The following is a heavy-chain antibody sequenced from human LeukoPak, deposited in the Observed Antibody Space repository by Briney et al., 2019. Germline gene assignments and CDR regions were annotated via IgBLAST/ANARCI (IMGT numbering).Heavy chain of an antibody. CDR3: ARRNPSCYGRQCYYYMDV. J-gene: IGHJ6*03. V-gene: IGHV3-74*01. D-gene: IGHD2-2*01. Sequence: GGSLRLSCAASGFTFSNCWMHWVRQAPGKGLEWVSRIEYDESKTEYADSVKGRFTISRDNAKNTLYLQMNSLRADDTAVYYCARRNPSCYGRQCYYYMDVWGRGTPVTVSS. CDR2: IEYDESKT. CDR1: GFTFSNCW.